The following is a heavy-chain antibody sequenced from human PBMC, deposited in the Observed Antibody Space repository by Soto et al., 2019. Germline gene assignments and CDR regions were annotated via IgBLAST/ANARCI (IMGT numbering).Heavy chain of an antibody. Sequence: SETLSLTCAVYGGSFSGYYWSWIRQPPGKGLEWIGEINHSGSTNYNPSLKSRVTISVDTSKNQFSLKLSSVTAADTALYYCARDAGRIVGATTYDYWGQGTLVTVSS. D-gene: IGHD1-26*01. CDR1: GGSFSGYY. CDR3: ARDAGRIVGATTYDY. CDR2: INHSGST. J-gene: IGHJ4*02. V-gene: IGHV4-34*01.